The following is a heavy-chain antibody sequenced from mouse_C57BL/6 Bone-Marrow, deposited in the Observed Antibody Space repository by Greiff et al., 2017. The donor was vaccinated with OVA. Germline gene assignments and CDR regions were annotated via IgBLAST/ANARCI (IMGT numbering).Heavy chain of an antibody. CDR2: ISSGGDYI. V-gene: IGHV5-9-1*02. J-gene: IGHJ4*01. CDR3: TRDGYYAMDY. Sequence: EVQGVESGEGLVKPGGSLKLSCAASGFTFSSYAMSWVRQTPEKRLEWVAYISSGGDYIYYADTVKGRFTISRDNARNTLCLQVNNLKTEYTARYYCTRDGYYAMDYWGQGTSVTVSS. D-gene: IGHD2-3*01. CDR1: GFTFSSYA.